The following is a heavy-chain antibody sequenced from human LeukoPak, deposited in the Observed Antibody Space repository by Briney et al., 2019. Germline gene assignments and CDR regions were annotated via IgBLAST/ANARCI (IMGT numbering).Heavy chain of an antibody. J-gene: IGHJ4*02. CDR3: ARGPRGVMALDY. CDR1: GVSFSGYY. CDR2: INHSGST. D-gene: IGHD3-10*01. Sequence: SETLSLTCAVYGVSFSGYYWSWIRQPPGKGLEWIGEINHSGSTNYNPSLKSRVTISVDTSKNQFSLKLSSVTAADTAVYYCARGPRGVMALDYWGQGTLVTVSS. V-gene: IGHV4-34*01.